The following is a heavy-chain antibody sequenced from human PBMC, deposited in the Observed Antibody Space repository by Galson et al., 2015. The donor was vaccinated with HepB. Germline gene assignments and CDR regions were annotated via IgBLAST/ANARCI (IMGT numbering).Heavy chain of an antibody. CDR3: ARETNSGSYYLDF. D-gene: IGHD1-26*01. CDR2: IWYDGSNK. Sequence: SLRLSCAASGFTFSSYGMHWVRQAPGKGLEWVAVIWYDGSNKYYADSVKGRFTISRDNSKNTLYLQMNSLRAEDTAVYYCARETNSGSYYLDFTGQGTLVTVSS. V-gene: IGHV3-33*01. CDR1: GFTFSSYG. J-gene: IGHJ4*02.